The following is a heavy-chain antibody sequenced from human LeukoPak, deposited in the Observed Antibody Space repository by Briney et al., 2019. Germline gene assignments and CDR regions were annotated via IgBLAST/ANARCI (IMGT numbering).Heavy chain of an antibody. CDR1: GFTFSSYA. V-gene: IGHV3-23*01. D-gene: IGHD3-16*01. CDR3: ARSSWGSSINS. Sequence: GGSLRLSCAASGFTFSSYAMRWVRQAPGKGLEWVSAISGSGGSTYYADSVRGRFTISRDNRKILLYLGMNSLRADDTAVYYCARSSWGSSINSWGQGTLVTVSS. J-gene: IGHJ5*02. CDR2: ISGSGGST.